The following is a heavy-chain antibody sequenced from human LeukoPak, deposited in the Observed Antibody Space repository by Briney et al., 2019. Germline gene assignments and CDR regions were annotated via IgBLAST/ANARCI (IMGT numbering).Heavy chain of an antibody. Sequence: SETLSLTCAVSGASISSNNYYWGWIRQPPGKGLEWIATIYYSGSTYYNPSLKSRATISIDTSRNQFSLKLNSVTAADTAVYYCARHDSYGPVNWFDPWGQGIQVTVSS. J-gene: IGHJ5*02. CDR2: IYYSGST. V-gene: IGHV4-39*01. D-gene: IGHD3-10*01. CDR3: ARHDSYGPVNWFDP. CDR1: GASISSNNYY.